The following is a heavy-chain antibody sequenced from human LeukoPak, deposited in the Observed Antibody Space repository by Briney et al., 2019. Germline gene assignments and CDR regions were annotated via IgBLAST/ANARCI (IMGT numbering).Heavy chain of an antibody. V-gene: IGHV3-48*03. J-gene: IGHJ4*02. CDR3: ARGYYYGSGSYSRY. CDR2: ISSSGSTI. CDR1: GFTFSSYE. D-gene: IGHD3-10*01. Sequence: GGSLRLSCAASGFTFSSYEMNWVRQAPGKGLEWVSYISSSGSTIYYADSVKGRFTISRDNAKNSLYLQMNSLRAEDTAVYYCARGYYYGSGSYSRYWGQGTLVTVSS.